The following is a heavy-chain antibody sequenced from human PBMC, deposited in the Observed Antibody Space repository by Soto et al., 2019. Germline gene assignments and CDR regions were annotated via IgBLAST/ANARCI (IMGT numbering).Heavy chain of an antibody. V-gene: IGHV3-7*03. D-gene: IGHD2-2*01. CDR3: ARLGYCSSTSCYYGWFDP. CDR1: GFTFSSYW. Sequence: VGSLRLSCAASGFTFSSYWMSWVRQAPGKGLEWVANIKQDGSEKYYVDSVKGRFTISRDNAKNSLYLQMNSLRAEDTAVYYCARLGYCSSTSCYYGWFDPWGQGTLVT. J-gene: IGHJ5*02. CDR2: IKQDGSEK.